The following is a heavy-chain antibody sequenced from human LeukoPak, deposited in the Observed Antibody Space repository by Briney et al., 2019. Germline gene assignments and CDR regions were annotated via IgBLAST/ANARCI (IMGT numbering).Heavy chain of an antibody. Sequence: PSETLSLTCSVSGGSLSIDTYYWGWIRQPPGKGLEWIGTMYYSGNTDYNPSLKSRVTISVDTSKNQFSLKLSSVTAADTAVYYCAREGVTIFGVVSGLRAFDIWGQGTMVTVSS. J-gene: IGHJ3*02. CDR2: MYYSGNT. CDR1: GGSLSIDTYY. D-gene: IGHD3-3*01. V-gene: IGHV4-39*02. CDR3: AREGVTIFGVVSGLRAFDI.